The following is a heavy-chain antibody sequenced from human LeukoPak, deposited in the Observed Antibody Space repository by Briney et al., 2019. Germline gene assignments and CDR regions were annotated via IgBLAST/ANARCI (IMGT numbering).Heavy chain of an antibody. Sequence: GGSLRLSCAASGLAFSTYSMNWVRQAPGKGLEWVSFISSHSNYINYADSVKGRFTISGDNAKNSLYLQMNSLGAEDTAVYYCARDPKGMDVWGQGTTVTVSS. CDR1: GLAFSTYS. CDR3: ARDPKGMDV. V-gene: IGHV3-21*01. J-gene: IGHJ6*02. CDR2: ISSHSNYI.